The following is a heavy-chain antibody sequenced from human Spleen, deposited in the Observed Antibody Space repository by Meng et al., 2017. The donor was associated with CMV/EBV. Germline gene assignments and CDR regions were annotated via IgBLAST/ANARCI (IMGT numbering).Heavy chain of an antibody. CDR3: ARVLGAYDFWSGYSSYGMDV. J-gene: IGHJ6*02. D-gene: IGHD3-3*01. CDR1: GFTFSSYW. Sequence: ESLKISCAASGFTFSSYWMSWVRQAPGKGLEWVANIKQDGSEKYYVDSVKGRFTISRDNAKNSLYLQMNSLRAEDTAVYYCARVLGAYDFWSGYSSYGMDVRGQGTTVTVSS. V-gene: IGHV3-7*01. CDR2: IKQDGSEK.